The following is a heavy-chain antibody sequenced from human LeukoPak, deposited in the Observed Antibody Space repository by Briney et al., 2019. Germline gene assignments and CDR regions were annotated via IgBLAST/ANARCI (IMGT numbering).Heavy chain of an antibody. Sequence: PSETLSLTCAVYGGSFSGYYWSWIRQPPGKGLEWIGEINHSGSTNYNPSLKSRVTIVDTSKNQFSLKLSSVTAADTAVYYCARVLAAAGNNWFDPWGQGTLVTVSS. CDR1: GGSFSGYY. V-gene: IGHV4-34*01. CDR2: INHSGST. D-gene: IGHD6-13*01. CDR3: ARVLAAAGNNWFDP. J-gene: IGHJ5*02.